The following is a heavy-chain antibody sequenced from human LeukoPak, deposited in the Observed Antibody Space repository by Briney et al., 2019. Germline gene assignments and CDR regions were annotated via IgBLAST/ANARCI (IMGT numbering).Heavy chain of an antibody. CDR2: ISYDGSNK. V-gene: IGHV3-30*18. Sequence: GGSLRLSCAASGFTFSSYGMHWVRQAPGKGLEWVAVISYDGSNKYYADSVKGRFTISRDNSKNTLYLQMNSLRAEDTAVYYCAKALLIDWLFPFDYWGQGTLVTVSS. J-gene: IGHJ4*02. CDR1: GFTFSSYG. D-gene: IGHD3-9*01. CDR3: AKALLIDWLFPFDY.